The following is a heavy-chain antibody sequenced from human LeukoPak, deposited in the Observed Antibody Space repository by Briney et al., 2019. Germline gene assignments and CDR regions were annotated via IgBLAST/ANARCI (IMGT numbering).Heavy chain of an antibody. D-gene: IGHD6-6*01. CDR2: IYSGGSR. V-gene: IGHV3-23*03. CDR1: GFKFEDYG. J-gene: IGHJ4*02. CDR3: ARDKGTSYLSSFDY. Sequence: GGSLRLSCAASGFKFEDYGMTWVRQAPGKGLEWVSVIYSGGSRYYADSVKGRFTISRDNSKNTLYLQMNSLRAADTAVYYCARDKGTSYLSSFDYWGQGTLVTVSS.